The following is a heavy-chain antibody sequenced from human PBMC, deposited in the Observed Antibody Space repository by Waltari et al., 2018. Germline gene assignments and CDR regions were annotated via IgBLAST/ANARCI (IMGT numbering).Heavy chain of an antibody. Sequence: QVQLVQSGAEVKKPGASVKVSCKASGYTFTGYYMHWVRQAPGQGLEWMGWINPNSGGTNYGQKFQGRVTMTRDTSISTAYMELSRLRSDDTAVYYCAREEFIAAAGLDYWGQGTLVTVSS. D-gene: IGHD6-13*01. CDR3: AREEFIAAAGLDY. CDR1: GYTFTGYY. V-gene: IGHV1-2*02. J-gene: IGHJ4*02. CDR2: INPNSGGT.